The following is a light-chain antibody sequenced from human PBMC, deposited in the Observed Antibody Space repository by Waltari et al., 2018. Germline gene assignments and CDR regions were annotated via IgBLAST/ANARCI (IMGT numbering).Light chain of an antibody. Sequence: QSALTQPASVSGSPGQTITISCTGTSSDVGTYNLVTWYQQHPGKAPTLMIYEDIKRPSGVSHRFSGSKSGNTASLTISGLQAEDEADYYCCSYAPTNSYVFGTGTKVTVL. CDR3: CSYAPTNSYV. CDR1: SSDVGTYNL. CDR2: EDI. V-gene: IGLV2-23*01. J-gene: IGLJ1*01.